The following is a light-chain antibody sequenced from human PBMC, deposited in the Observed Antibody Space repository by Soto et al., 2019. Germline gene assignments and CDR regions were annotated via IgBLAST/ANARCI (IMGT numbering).Light chain of an antibody. CDR3: QQSYSTPYT. J-gene: IGKJ2*01. CDR2: TAA. CDR1: QRITTY. V-gene: IGKV1-39*01. Sequence: IHMTQSPSSLSASVGDRVTITCRASQRITTYLNWYQQKPGKAPKLLISTAATLQGGVPSRFSGSGYGTDLTLPITTLQPEDFATYFCQQSYSTPYTCGQGTKLEIK.